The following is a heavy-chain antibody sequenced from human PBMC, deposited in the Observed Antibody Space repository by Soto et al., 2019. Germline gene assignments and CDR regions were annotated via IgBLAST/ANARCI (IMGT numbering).Heavy chain of an antibody. CDR1: GGSISSSSYY. Sequence: SETLSLTCTVSGGSISSSSYYWGWIRQPPGKGLEWIGSIYYSGSTYYNPSLKSRVTISVDTSKNQFSLKLSSVTAADTAVYYCASTPAAIRSYYFDYWGQGTLVTVSS. D-gene: IGHD2-2*01. J-gene: IGHJ4*02. CDR3: ASTPAAIRSYYFDY. V-gene: IGHV4-39*01. CDR2: IYYSGST.